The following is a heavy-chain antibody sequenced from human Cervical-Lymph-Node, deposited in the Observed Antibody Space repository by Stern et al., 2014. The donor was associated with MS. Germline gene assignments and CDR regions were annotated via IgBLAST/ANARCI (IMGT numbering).Heavy chain of an antibody. Sequence: VQLVESGAEVKKPGASAKVSCKASGYTFSSYGISWGRLAPGQGLEWTGWISAYNGNTNYTQNLKGRVTITTATSTSTACMELRSLRSVDTAVYYCARGLLGSENSFDIWGQGTMVTVSS. CDR3: ARGLLGSENSFDI. J-gene: IGHJ3*02. CDR1: GYTFSSYG. V-gene: IGHV1-18*01. D-gene: IGHD2-15*01. CDR2: ISAYNGNT.